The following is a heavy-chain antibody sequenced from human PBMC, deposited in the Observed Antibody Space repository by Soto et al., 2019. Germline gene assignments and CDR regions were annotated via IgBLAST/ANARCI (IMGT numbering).Heavy chain of an antibody. D-gene: IGHD3-22*01. CDR3: ARRHYYDSGWDI. CDR2: IYYSGST. V-gene: IGHV4-39*01. CDR1: GGSISSSSYY. Sequence: QLQLQESGPGLVKPSETLSLTCTVSGGSISSSSYYWGWIRQPPGKGLEWIGSIYYSGSTYYNPSLKSRVTISVHTSKHQFSLKLSSVTAADTAVYYCARRHYYDSGWDIWGQGTMVTVSS. J-gene: IGHJ3*02.